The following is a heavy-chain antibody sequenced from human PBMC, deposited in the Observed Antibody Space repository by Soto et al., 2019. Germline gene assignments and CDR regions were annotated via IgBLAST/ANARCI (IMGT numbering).Heavy chain of an antibody. CDR3: ARGTGYCSGGSCYFDY. D-gene: IGHD2-15*01. Sequence: GGSLRLSCAASGFTFSSYSMNWVRQAPGKGLEWVSYISSSSSTIYYADSVKGRFTISRDNAKNSLYLQMNSLRAEDTAVYYCARGTGYCSGGSCYFDYWGQGTLVTVSS. CDR1: GFTFSSYS. CDR2: ISSSSSTI. V-gene: IGHV3-48*01. J-gene: IGHJ4*02.